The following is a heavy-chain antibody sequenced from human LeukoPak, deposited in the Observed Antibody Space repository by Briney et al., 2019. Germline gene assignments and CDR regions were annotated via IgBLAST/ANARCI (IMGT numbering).Heavy chain of an antibody. CDR3: ARYGVVVPVAGDYFDY. V-gene: IGHV1-18*01. D-gene: IGHD2-2*01. J-gene: IGHJ4*02. CDR1: GYTFTSYG. Sequence: ASVKVSCKASGYTFTSYGISWVRQAPGQGLEWMGWISAYNGNTNYAQKLQGRVTMTTDTSTCTAYMELRSLRSDDTAVYYCARYGVVVPVAGDYFDYWGQGTLVTVSS. CDR2: ISAYNGNT.